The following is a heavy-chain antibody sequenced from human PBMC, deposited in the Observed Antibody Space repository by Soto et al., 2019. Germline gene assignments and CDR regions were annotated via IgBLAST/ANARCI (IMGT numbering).Heavy chain of an antibody. J-gene: IGHJ6*02. D-gene: IGHD4-4*01. CDR1: VFTFITYP. CDR3: VKPPVITASYYYYDMDV. Sequence: GGSLRLSCASSVFTFITYPMSWVRQAPGKGLEWVSGISGSGISTYYTDSVKGRFTISRDNSKNTVFLQMNSLRVEDTAVYYCVKPPVITASYYYYDMDVWGQGTTVTVSS. V-gene: IGHV3-23*01. CDR2: ISGSGIST.